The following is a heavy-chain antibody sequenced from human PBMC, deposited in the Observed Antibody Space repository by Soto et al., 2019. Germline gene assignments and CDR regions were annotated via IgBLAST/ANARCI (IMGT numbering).Heavy chain of an antibody. V-gene: IGHV3-30-3*01. CDR2: ISYDGSNK. CDR1: GFTFSSYA. CDR3: ASWRTSYYGMDV. Sequence: PGGSLRLSCAASGFTFSSYAMHWVRQAPGKGLEWVAVISYDGSNKYYADSVKGRFTISRDNSKNTLYLQMNSLRAEDTAVYYCASWRTSYYGMDVWGQGTTVTVSS. J-gene: IGHJ6*02.